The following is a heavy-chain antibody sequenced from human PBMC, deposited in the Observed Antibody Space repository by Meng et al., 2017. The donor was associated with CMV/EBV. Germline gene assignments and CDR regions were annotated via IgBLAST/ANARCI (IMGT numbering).Heavy chain of an antibody. CDR3: ARLTNYYYYGMDV. Sequence: ASVKVSCKASGYTFTSYGISWVRQAPGQGLEWMGWISAYNGNTNYAQKLQGRVTMTTDTSTSTAYMELMSLRSDDTAVYYCARLTNYYYYGMDVWGQGTTVTVSS. CDR1: GYTFTSYG. J-gene: IGHJ6*02. V-gene: IGHV1-18*01. CDR2: ISAYNGNT. D-gene: IGHD4-11*01.